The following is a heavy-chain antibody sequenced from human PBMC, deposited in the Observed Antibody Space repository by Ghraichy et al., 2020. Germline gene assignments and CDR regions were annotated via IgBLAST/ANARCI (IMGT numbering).Heavy chain of an antibody. D-gene: IGHD6-13*01. V-gene: IGHV1-18*01. CDR1: GYTFTSYC. J-gene: IGHJ4*02. CDR3: ARCRASSTWFFDF. CDR2: ISAYKGNT. Sequence: ASVKVSCKASGYTFTSYCFTWVRQAPGQGLEWMGWISAYKGNTIYAQNLQGRVTMTTDTSTSTAYMELRRLTSDDTAVYFCARCRASSTWFFDFLGQGTLVAVSS.